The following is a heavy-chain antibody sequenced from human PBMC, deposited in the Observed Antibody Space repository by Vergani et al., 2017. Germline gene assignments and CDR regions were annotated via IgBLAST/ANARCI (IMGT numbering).Heavy chain of an antibody. CDR2: ISAYNGNT. CDR3: ARESMVRGEYDAFDI. Sequence: QVQLVQSGAEVKKPGASVQVSCKASGYTFTSYGISWVRQAPGQGLEWRGWISAYNGNTNYAQKLQGRVTMTTDTSTGTAYMELRSLRSDDTAVDYCARESMVRGEYDAFDIWGQGTMVTVSS. D-gene: IGHD3-10*01. V-gene: IGHV1-18*01. CDR1: GYTFTSYG. J-gene: IGHJ3*02.